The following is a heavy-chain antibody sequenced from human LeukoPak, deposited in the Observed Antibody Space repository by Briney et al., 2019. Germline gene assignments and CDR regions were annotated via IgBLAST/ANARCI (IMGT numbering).Heavy chain of an antibody. CDR1: GFTFRTYA. J-gene: IGHJ4*02. CDR2: LSDSGGST. CDR3: AKPKGRYFDWNDY. V-gene: IGHV3-23*01. Sequence: GGSLRLSCVTSGFTFRTYAMSWVRQAPGKGLEWVSSLSDSGGSTYYADTVKGRFTISRDNSKNTLYLQMNSLRAEDTAVYYCAKPKGRYFDWNDYWGQGTLVTVSS. D-gene: IGHD3-9*01.